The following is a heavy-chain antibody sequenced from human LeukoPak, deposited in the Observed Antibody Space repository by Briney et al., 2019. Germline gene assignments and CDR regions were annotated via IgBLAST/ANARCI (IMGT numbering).Heavy chain of an antibody. Sequence: PGGSLRLSCAASGFAVNNNYMSWVRQAPGKGLEWVSVIYSDGTTYLAGSVRGRLAISRDNDRNSLFLEMNTLRAEDTAVYYCARANPTTPIYYFDFWGRGTLVTVSS. V-gene: IGHV3-53*01. CDR2: IYSDGTT. D-gene: IGHD4-17*01. J-gene: IGHJ4*02. CDR3: ARANPTTPIYYFDF. CDR1: GFAVNNNY.